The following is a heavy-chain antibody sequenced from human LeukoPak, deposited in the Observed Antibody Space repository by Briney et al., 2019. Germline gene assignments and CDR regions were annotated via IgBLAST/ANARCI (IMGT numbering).Heavy chain of an antibody. J-gene: IGHJ3*02. V-gene: IGHV4-59*08. CDR2: IYYSGST. D-gene: IGHD6-19*01. CDR1: GGSISSYY. Sequence: SETLSLTCTVSGGSISSYYWSWIRQPPGKGLEWIGYIYYSGSTNYNPSLKSRVTISVDTSKNQFSLKLSSVTAADTAVYYCARLISSGWYIGAFDIWGQATMVTVSS. CDR3: ARLISSGWYIGAFDI.